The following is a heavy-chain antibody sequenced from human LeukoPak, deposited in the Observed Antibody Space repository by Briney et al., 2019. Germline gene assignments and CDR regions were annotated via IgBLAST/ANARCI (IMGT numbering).Heavy chain of an antibody. CDR1: GFTFSRFA. CDR2: ISGSGGSA. Sequence: GGSLRLSCAVSGFTFSRFAMNWVRQAPGQGLEWISIISGSGGSAYYADSVKGRFIISRDNFKSTVNLEMSSLRAEDTAVYYCVPEGFDIWGQGTMVTVSS. V-gene: IGHV3-23*01. J-gene: IGHJ3*02. CDR3: VPEGFDI.